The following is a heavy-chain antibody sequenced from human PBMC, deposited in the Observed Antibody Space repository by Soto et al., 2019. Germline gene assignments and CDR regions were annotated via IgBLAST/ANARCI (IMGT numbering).Heavy chain of an antibody. CDR3: AREGILEAYDY. D-gene: IGHD1-1*01. CDR1: GFTFNNYE. Sequence: EVQLVESGGGLVQPGGSLRLSCIASGFTFNNYEMNWVRQAPGKGLEWLSYISTSGSTIFYADSVEGRFTVSRDNAKNSLYLQMISLRAEDTAVYYCAREGILEAYDYWGQGTLVTVSS. CDR2: ISTSGSTI. V-gene: IGHV3-48*03. J-gene: IGHJ4*02.